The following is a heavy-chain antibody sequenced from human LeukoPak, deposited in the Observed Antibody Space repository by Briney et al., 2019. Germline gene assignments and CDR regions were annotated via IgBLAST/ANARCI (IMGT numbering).Heavy chain of an antibody. CDR1: GFXFSGYW. D-gene: IGHD6-13*01. V-gene: IGHV3-7*05. Sequence: GGSLRLSCVGSGFXFSGYWMNWVRQAPGRGLEWVAKIEEDGSAKYYMDSVKGRFSIYRDNAKNSLYLQMYSLRAEDTAMYYCARAGQLNYWGQGTLVTVSS. CDR2: IEEDGSAK. J-gene: IGHJ4*02. CDR3: ARAGQLNY.